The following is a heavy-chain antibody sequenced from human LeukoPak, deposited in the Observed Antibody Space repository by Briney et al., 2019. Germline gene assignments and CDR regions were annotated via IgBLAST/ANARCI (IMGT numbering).Heavy chain of an antibody. CDR1: GYTFTSYG. Sequence: ASVKVSCKASGYTFTSYGISWVRQAPGQGLEWMGWISAYNGNTNYAQKLQGRVTMTTDTSTSTAYMELRSLSSDDTAVYYCARDSGYSSGWFTGKLGGMDVWGQGTTVTVSS. J-gene: IGHJ6*02. CDR2: ISAYNGNT. V-gene: IGHV1-18*01. D-gene: IGHD6-19*01. CDR3: ARDSGYSSGWFTGKLGGMDV.